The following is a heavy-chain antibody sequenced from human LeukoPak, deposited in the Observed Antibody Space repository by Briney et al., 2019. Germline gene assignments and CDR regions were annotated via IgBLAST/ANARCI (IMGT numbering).Heavy chain of an antibody. V-gene: IGHV3-13*01. Sequence: EGSLRLSCAASGFTFSSYDMHWVRQAPGRGLEWVSAIGTVGDTYYPGSMKGRFTISRDNSKNTLYLQMNSLRAEDTAVYYCARDSPIYDFWSGTTSDAFDIWGQGTMVTVSS. D-gene: IGHD3-3*01. CDR3: ARDSPIYDFWSGTTSDAFDI. J-gene: IGHJ3*02. CDR2: IGTVGDT. CDR1: GFTFSSYD.